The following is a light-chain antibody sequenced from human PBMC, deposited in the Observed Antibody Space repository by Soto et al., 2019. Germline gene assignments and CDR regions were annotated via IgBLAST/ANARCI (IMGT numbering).Light chain of an antibody. CDR3: CSYAGNTTFK. CDR2: AVS. V-gene: IGLV2-23*02. CDR1: NSDVGNYNL. Sequence: QSVLTQPASVSGSPGQWITISCAGTNSDVGNYNLVSWYQHHPGKAPRLIIYAVSKRPSGISDRFSGSKSGSTASLTISGLQPEDEADYHCCSYAGNTTFKFRGGTKVTVL. J-gene: IGLJ2*01.